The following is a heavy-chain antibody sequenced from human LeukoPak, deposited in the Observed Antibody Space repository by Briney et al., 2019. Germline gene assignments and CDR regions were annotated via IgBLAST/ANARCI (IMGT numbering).Heavy chain of an antibody. CDR1: GFTFSSYA. CDR3: ARDSVVVVAATLYFDY. D-gene: IGHD2-15*01. J-gene: IGHJ4*02. Sequence: PGGSLRLSCAASGFTFSSYAMHWVRQAPGTGLEWVAVISYDGSNKYYADSVKGRFTISRDNSKNTLYLQMNSLRAEDTAVYYCARDSVVVVAATLYFDYWGQGTLVTVSS. V-gene: IGHV3-30-3*01. CDR2: ISYDGSNK.